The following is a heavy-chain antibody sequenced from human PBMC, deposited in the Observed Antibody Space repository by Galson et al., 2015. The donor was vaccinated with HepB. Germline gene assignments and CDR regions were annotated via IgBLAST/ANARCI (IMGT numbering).Heavy chain of an antibody. CDR3: ARYVDTGLYGMDV. CDR2: IIPIFGTA. Sequence: SVKVSCKASGGTFSSYAISWVRQAPGQGLEWMGGIIPIFGTANYAQKFQGRVTITADKSTSTAYMELSSLRSEDTAVYYCARYVDTGLYGMDVWGQGTTVTVSS. J-gene: IGHJ6*02. V-gene: IGHV1-69*06. CDR1: GGTFSSYA. D-gene: IGHD5-18*01.